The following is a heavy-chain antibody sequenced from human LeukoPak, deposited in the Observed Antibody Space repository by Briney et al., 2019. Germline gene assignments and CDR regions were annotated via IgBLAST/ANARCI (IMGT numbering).Heavy chain of an antibody. CDR1: GGTFSSSA. V-gene: IGHV1-69*04. D-gene: IGHD5-18*01. Sequence: SVKVTCKASGGTFSSSAITWGRQAPGQGLEWMGRIIPVLNITNYAQKFQGRATITADTSTSTAYMELSSLRSEEAAVYYCARDQGLTAPPPYGLDVWGQGTTVTVSS. CDR3: ARDQGLTAPPPYGLDV. CDR2: IIPVLNIT. J-gene: IGHJ6*02.